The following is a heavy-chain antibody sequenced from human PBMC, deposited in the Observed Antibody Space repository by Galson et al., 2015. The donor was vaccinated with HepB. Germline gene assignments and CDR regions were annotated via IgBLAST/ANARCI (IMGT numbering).Heavy chain of an antibody. CDR1: AFTFSDYY. CDR2: ISSSGTTI. CDR3: AREYLNWFDP. D-gene: IGHD2-2*01. V-gene: IGHV3-11*01. Sequence: SLRLSCAASAFTFSDYYMSWMRQAPGKGLEWVSYISSSGTTIYYADSVKGRFTISRDNTKNSLSLQMNSLRAEDTAVYYCAREYLNWFDPWGQGTLVTVSS. J-gene: IGHJ5*02.